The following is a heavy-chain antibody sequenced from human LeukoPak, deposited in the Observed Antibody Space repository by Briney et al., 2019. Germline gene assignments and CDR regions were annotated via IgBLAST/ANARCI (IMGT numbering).Heavy chain of an antibody. J-gene: IGHJ4*02. V-gene: IGHV1-2*02. CDR1: GYTFTIYA. CDR3: ARRCDTSSYYTYYFDY. Sequence: ASVKLSCKASGYTFTIYAMHWVRQAPGQGLEWMGWINPNSGGTNYAQKFQGRVTMTRDTSISTAYMELSRLRSDDTAVYFCARRCDTSSYYTYYFDYWGQGTLVTVSS. CDR2: INPNSGGT. D-gene: IGHD3-22*01.